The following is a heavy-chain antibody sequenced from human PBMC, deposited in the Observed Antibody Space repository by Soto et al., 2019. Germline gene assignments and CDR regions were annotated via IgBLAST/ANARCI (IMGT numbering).Heavy chain of an antibody. CDR1: GVSISSGGYY. J-gene: IGHJ4*02. V-gene: IGHV4-31*03. CDR2: IYYSGST. Sequence: QVQLQESGPGLVKPSQTLSLTCNVSGVSISSGGYYWSWIRQHPAKGLEWIGNIYYSGSTYYNPSPKSRVTISVDTSKNQFSLKLSSVTAADTAVYYCARGRPDDYGDPDYFDYWGQGALVTVSS. CDR3: ARGRPDDYGDPDYFDY. D-gene: IGHD4-17*01.